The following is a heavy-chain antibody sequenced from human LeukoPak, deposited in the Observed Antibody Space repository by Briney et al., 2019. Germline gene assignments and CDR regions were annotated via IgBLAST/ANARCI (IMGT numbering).Heavy chain of an antibody. CDR1: GFTFSSYG. D-gene: IGHD2-8*01. Sequence: GGSLRLSCAASGFTFSSYGMHWVRQAPGKGLEWVAVISYDGSNKYYADSMKGRFTISRDNSRNTLYLQMNSLRAEDTAVYYCAKGQMGPYYFDYWGQGTLVTVSS. CDR2: ISYDGSNK. J-gene: IGHJ4*02. V-gene: IGHV3-30*18. CDR3: AKGQMGPYYFDY.